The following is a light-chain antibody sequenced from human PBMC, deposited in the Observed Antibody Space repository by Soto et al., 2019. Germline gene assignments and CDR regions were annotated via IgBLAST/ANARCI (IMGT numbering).Light chain of an antibody. V-gene: IGKV3-15*01. CDR2: GAS. CDR3: QQYNDWPPLT. Sequence: ETVMTQSPSTLSVSAGERATLSCRSSQSVSSNLAWYQQKPGQAPRLLIYGASTRATGIPARFSGSGSGTEFTLTISSLQSEDFAVYYCQQYNDWPPLTFGGGTNVDI. J-gene: IGKJ4*01. CDR1: QSVSSN.